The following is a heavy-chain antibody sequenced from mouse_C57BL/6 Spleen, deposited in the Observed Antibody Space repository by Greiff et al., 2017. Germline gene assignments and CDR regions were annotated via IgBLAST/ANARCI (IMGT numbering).Heavy chain of an antibody. D-gene: IGHD2-3*01. CDR3: AIDALDGYMCDY. J-gene: IGHJ2*01. V-gene: IGHV5-4*01. CDR2: ISDGGSYT. CDR1: GFTFSSYA. Sequence: EVKLVESGGGLVKPGGSLKLSCAASGFTFSSYAMSWVRQTPEKRLEWVATISDGGSYTYYPDNVKGRFTISRDNAKNNLYLQMSNLKSEDTAMYYCAIDALDGYMCDYWGQGTTLTVSS.